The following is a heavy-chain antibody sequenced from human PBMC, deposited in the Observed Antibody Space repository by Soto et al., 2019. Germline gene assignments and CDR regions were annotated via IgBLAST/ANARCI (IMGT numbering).Heavy chain of an antibody. J-gene: IGHJ4*02. CDR3: AILIAASGSAY. CDR1: GFTFSSYA. D-gene: IGHD6-6*01. V-gene: IGHV3-23*01. Sequence: GGSLRLSCAASGFTFSSYAMHWVRQAPGKGLEWVSAISGSGGSTYYADSVKGRFTISRDNSKNTLYLQMNSLRAEDTAVYYCAILIAASGSAYWGQGTLVTVSS. CDR2: ISGSGGST.